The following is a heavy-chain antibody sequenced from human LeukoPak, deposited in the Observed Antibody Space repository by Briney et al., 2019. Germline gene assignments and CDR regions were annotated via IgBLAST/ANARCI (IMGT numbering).Heavy chain of an antibody. V-gene: IGHV1-2*06. CDR1: GYTFTDYY. CDR3: ARAGVWDSSDTSGYHNGAFDI. D-gene: IGHD3-22*01. J-gene: IGHJ3*02. CDR2: IKPNSGGT. Sequence: GASVKVSCKASGYTFTDYYMHWVRQAPGQGLEWMGRIKPNSGGTNYGQKFQGRVTMTRDTSISIAYMELSHLRSDDTAVYYCARAGVWDSSDTSGYHNGAFDIWGQGTMVTVSS.